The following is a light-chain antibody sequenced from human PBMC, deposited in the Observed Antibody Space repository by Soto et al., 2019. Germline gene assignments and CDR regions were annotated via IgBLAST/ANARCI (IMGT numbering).Light chain of an antibody. V-gene: IGLV2-8*01. CDR2: EVT. CDR1: SSDVGGYDY. Sequence: QSVLAQPPSASGSPGQSVTISCTGTSSDVGGYDYVSWYQQHPGKAPKLMIYEVTIRPSGVSDRFSGSKSGNTASLTVSGLQVEDEADYYCSSYTGGNPSYVFGTGTKVTVL. CDR3: SSYTGGNPSYV. J-gene: IGLJ1*01.